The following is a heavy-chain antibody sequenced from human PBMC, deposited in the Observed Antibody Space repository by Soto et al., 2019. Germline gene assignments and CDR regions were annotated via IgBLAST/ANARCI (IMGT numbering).Heavy chain of an antibody. J-gene: IGHJ5*02. CDR3: ARGKGGYYGSGSHRSRWFDP. V-gene: IGHV4-34*01. CDR2: INHSGST. D-gene: IGHD3-10*01. Sequence: QVQLQQWGAGLLKPSETLSLTCAVYGGSFSGYYWSWIRQPPGKGLEWIGEINHSGSTNYNPSLKSRVTISVDTSKNQFSLKLSSVTAADTAVYYCARGKGGYYGSGSHRSRWFDPWGQGTLVTVSS. CDR1: GGSFSGYY.